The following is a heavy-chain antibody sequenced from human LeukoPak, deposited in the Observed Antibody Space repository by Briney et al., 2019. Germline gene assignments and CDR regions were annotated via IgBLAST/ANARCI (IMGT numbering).Heavy chain of an antibody. V-gene: IGHV3-7*01. CDR2: IKGDGSET. J-gene: IGHJ4*02. D-gene: IGHD3-16*01. CDR3: ATSGGY. CDR1: GFTFSAYW. Sequence: GGSLRLSCAASGFTFSAYWMKWVRQAPGKGLVWGATIKGDGSETHYETSVKGRFTISRDNAKRSLYLQMTSLSVEDTAMYYCATSGGYWGQGTLVTVSS.